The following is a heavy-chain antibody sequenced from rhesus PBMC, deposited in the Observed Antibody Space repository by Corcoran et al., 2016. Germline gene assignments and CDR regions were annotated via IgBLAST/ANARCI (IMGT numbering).Heavy chain of an antibody. J-gene: IGHJ3*01. CDR2: ITDSGST. CDR1: GGSISSGYYS. Sequence: QVQLQESGPGLGKPSETLSLTCAVSGGSISSGYYSWSWFRQPPGKGLEWFGYITDSGSTSYHPALQSRVTISRDTSKNQFSLKLSSVTAADTAVYYCASRITIFGVVITPGAFDFWGQGLRVTVSS. D-gene: IGHD3-3*01. V-gene: IGHV4-122*02. CDR3: ASRITIFGVVITPGAFDF.